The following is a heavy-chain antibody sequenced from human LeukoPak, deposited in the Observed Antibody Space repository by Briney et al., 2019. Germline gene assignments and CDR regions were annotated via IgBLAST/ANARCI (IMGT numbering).Heavy chain of an antibody. J-gene: IGHJ4*02. CDR2: ISYDGSNK. Sequence: HPGGSLRLSCAASGFTFSSYAMHWVRQAPGKGLEWVAVISYDGSNKYYADSVKGRFTISRDNSKNTLYLQMNSLRAEDTAVYYCARVRNYYDSSGYCDYWGQGTLVTVSS. D-gene: IGHD3-22*01. V-gene: IGHV3-30*04. CDR3: ARVRNYYDSSGYCDY. CDR1: GFTFSSYA.